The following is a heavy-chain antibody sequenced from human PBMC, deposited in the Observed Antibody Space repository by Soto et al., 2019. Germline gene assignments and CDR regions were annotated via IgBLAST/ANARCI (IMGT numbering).Heavy chain of an antibody. J-gene: IGHJ4*02. CDR1: GGSISSYY. CDR3: ARGRYDILTGYYTGRYFDY. D-gene: IGHD3-9*01. CDR2: IYTSGST. V-gene: IGHV4-4*07. Sequence: SETLSLTCTVSGGSISSYYWSWIRHPAGKGLEWIGRIYTSGSTNYNPSLKSRVTMSVDTSKNQFSLKLSSVTAADTAVYYCARGRYDILTGYYTGRYFDYWGQGTLVTVSS.